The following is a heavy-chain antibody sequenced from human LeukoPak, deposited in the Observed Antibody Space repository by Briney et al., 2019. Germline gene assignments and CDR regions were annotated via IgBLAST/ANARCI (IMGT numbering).Heavy chain of an antibody. J-gene: IGHJ4*02. D-gene: IGHD3-22*01. CDR1: GGSISSYY. CDR2: IYYSGST. CDR3: AREGNYYDSSGYYHYLDY. V-gene: IGHV4-59*12. Sequence: SETLSLTCTVSGGSISSYYWSWIRQPPGKGLEWIGYIYYSGSTNYNPSLKSRVTISVDTSKNQFSLKLSSVTPEDTAVYYCAREGNYYDSSGYYHYLDYWGQGTLVTVSS.